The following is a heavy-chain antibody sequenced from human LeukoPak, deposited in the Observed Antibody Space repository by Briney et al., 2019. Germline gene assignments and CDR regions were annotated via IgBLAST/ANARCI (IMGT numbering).Heavy chain of an antibody. J-gene: IGHJ4*02. D-gene: IGHD2-21*02. CDR1: GYTFTSYY. CDR2: INPSGGTT. V-gene: IGHV1-46*01. CDR3: ARDSGDWTVDY. Sequence: ASVKVSCTASGYTFTSYYMHWVRQAPGQGLEGMGIINPSGGTTNYAQKFQGRGTMTRDTSTSTDYLELTSLRSEDTAVYYCARDSGDWTVDYWGQGTLVTVSS.